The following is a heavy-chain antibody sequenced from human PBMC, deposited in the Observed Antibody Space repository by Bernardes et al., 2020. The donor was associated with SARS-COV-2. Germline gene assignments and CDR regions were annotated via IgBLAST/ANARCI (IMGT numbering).Heavy chain of an antibody. D-gene: IGHD6-19*01. CDR1: GFTFTNYN. CDR3: AREEGRSGWPSGWFDP. J-gene: IGHJ5*02. Sequence: GGSLRLSCAASGFTFTNYNMNWVRQAPGKGLEWVSSISTTSRYIYYADSVKCRFTISRDNAKNSLYLQMNSLRAEDTAVYYCAREEGRSGWPSGWFDPWGQGTLVTVSS. V-gene: IGHV3-21*06. CDR2: ISTTSRYI.